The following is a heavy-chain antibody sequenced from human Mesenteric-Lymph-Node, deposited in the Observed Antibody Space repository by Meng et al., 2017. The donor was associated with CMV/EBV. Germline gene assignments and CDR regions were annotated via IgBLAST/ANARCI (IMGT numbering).Heavy chain of an antibody. CDR3: TTAGYTSGFSFDF. CDR1: GFTFSNAW. Sequence: SGFTFSNAWMSWVRQAPGKGLEWVGRIKSKTDGGTTDYAAPVEGRFTISREDSKNTLYLQMNSLKIEDTAVYYCTTAGYTSGFSFDFWGQGVLVTVSS. V-gene: IGHV3-15*01. CDR2: IKSKTDGGTT. J-gene: IGHJ4*02. D-gene: IGHD6-13*01.